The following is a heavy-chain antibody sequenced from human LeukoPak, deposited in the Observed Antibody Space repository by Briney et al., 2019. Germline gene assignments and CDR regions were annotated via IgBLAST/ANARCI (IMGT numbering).Heavy chain of an antibody. V-gene: IGHV4-38-2*02. J-gene: IGHJ4*02. Sequence: SETLSLTCTVSGYSISSGYYWGWIRQPPGKGLEWIGSIYHSGSTYYNPSLKSRVTISVDTSKNQFSLKLGSVTAADTAVYYCARAGGSCYLGWGQGTLVTVSS. CDR1: GYSISSGYY. D-gene: IGHD2-15*01. CDR2: IYHSGST. CDR3: ARAGGSCYLG.